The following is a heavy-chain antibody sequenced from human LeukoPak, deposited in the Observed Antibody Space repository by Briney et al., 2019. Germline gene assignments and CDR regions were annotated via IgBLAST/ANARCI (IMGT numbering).Heavy chain of an antibody. CDR3: ARVIAAAGIDYFDY. Sequence: GGSLRLSCAASGFTVSSNYMSWVRQAPGKGLEWVSILYASGSAYYADSVKGRFTISRDNSKNTLYLQMNSLRAEDTAVYYCARVIAAAGIDYFDYWGQGTLVTVSS. CDR1: GFTVSSNY. D-gene: IGHD6-13*01. V-gene: IGHV3-53*01. J-gene: IGHJ4*02. CDR2: LYASGSA.